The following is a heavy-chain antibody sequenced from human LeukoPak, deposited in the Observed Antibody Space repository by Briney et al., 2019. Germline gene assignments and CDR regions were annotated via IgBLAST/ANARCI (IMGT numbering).Heavy chain of an antibody. CDR3: ARVIAAAGIDYFDY. Sequence: GGSLRLSCAASGFTVSSNYMSWVRQAPGKGLEWVSILYASGSAYYADSVKGRFTISRDNSKNTLYLQMNSLRAEDTAVYYCARVIAAAGIDYFDYWGQGTLVTVSS. CDR1: GFTVSSNY. D-gene: IGHD6-13*01. V-gene: IGHV3-53*01. J-gene: IGHJ4*02. CDR2: LYASGSA.